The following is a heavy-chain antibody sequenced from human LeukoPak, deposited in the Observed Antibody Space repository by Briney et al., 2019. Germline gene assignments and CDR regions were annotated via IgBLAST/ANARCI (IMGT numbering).Heavy chain of an antibody. CDR2: IIPIFGTA. Sequence: SVKVSCKASGYTFTSYYMHWVRQAPGQGLEWMGGIIPIFGTANYAQKFQGRVTITADESTSTAYMELSSLRSEDTAVYYCARDDHSGYYFDYWGQGTLVTVSS. J-gene: IGHJ4*02. D-gene: IGHD5-12*01. CDR1: GYTFTSYY. CDR3: ARDDHSGYYFDY. V-gene: IGHV1-69*13.